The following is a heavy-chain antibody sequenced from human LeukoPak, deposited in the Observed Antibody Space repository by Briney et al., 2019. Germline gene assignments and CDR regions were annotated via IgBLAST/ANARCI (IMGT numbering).Heavy chain of an antibody. V-gene: IGHV3-74*01. D-gene: IGHD1-26*01. CDR2: INGDGSDT. Sequence: GGSLRLSCAASGFTFSSYLMHWVRQPPGKGLVWVSHINGDGSDTNYADSVKGRFTISRDNAKNTLYLQMNSLGAEDTAVYYCAREVGSTDYWGQGTLVTVSS. J-gene: IGHJ4*02. CDR1: GFTFSSYL. CDR3: AREVGSTDY.